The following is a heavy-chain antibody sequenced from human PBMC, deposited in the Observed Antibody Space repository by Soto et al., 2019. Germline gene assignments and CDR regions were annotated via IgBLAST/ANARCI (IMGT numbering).Heavy chain of an antibody. J-gene: IGHJ5*02. V-gene: IGHV3-23*01. CDR3: AKGISIAAAGTPWFDP. CDR2: ISGSGGST. Sequence: GGSMRLSCAASGFTFSSYAMSWVRQAPGKGLEWVSAISGSGGSTYYADSVKGRFTISRDNSKNTLYLQMNSLRAEDTAVYYCAKGISIAAAGTPWFDPWGQGTLVTVSS. D-gene: IGHD6-13*01. CDR1: GFTFSSYA.